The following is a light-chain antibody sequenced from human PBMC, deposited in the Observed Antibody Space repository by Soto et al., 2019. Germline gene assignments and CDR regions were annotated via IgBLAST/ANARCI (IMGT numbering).Light chain of an antibody. CDR1: HSVSRTY. V-gene: IGKV3-20*01. J-gene: IGKJ5*01. Sequence: EIFLTQSPVTLSLSPGERATLSCRASHSVSRTYLAWYQQKPGQAPRLLMYGASDRATGTPGRFSGSGSGTDFTLTISGLEPEDSAVYYCQQFDDSVTFGQGTRLEIK. CDR3: QQFDDSVT. CDR2: GAS.